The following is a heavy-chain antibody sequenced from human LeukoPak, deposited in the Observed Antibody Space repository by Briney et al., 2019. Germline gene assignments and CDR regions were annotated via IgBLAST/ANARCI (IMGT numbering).Heavy chain of an antibody. CDR3: ATGAYYYDSRGSEY. CDR2: INPNSGGT. V-gene: IGHV1-2*02. J-gene: IGHJ4*02. CDR1: GYTFTGYY. Sequence: WASEKVSCKASGYTFTGYYMHWVRQAPGQGLEWMGWINPNSGGTNYAQKFQGRVTMTRDTSISTAYMELSRLRSDDTAVYYCATGAYYYDSRGSEYWGQGTLVTVSS. D-gene: IGHD3-22*01.